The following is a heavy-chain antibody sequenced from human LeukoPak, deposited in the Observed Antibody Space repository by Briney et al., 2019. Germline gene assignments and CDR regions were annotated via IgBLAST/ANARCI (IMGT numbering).Heavy chain of an antibody. J-gene: IGHJ4*02. Sequence: ASETLSLTCTVSHDSFISYYWNWIRQPPGKGLEWIGYIYSSGNTDYNPALKSRVTISVDTSKNQFSLKLSSVTAADTAVYYCARHTSSWLSSYFDYWGQGTLVTVSS. CDR3: ARHTSSWLSSYFDY. V-gene: IGHV4-59*01. CDR1: HDSFISYY. D-gene: IGHD6-13*01. CDR2: IYSSGNT.